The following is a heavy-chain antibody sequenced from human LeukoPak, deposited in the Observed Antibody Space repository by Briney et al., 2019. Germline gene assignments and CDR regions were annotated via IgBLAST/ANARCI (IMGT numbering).Heavy chain of an antibody. D-gene: IGHD2-21*01. J-gene: IGHJ5*02. Sequence: GASVKVSCKASGYTFTSYYMHWVRQAPGQGLEWMGIINPSGGSTSSAQKFQGRVTMTRDTSITTVYMEVRWLTSDDTAIYYCARADRLHGGPYLIGPWGQGTLVTVSS. CDR1: GYTFTSYY. V-gene: IGHV1-46*01. CDR3: ARADRLHGGPYLIGP. CDR2: INPSGGST.